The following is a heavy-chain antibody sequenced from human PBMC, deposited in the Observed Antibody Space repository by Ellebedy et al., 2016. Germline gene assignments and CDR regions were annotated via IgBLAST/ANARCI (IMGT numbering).Heavy chain of an antibody. D-gene: IGHD3-10*01. CDR3: ARFDRGIKVRVPC. J-gene: IGHJ4*02. V-gene: IGHV4-39*01. Sequence: SETLSLXXTVYGGSISSSSYYWGWIRQPPGKGLEWIGSIYYSGSTYYNPSLKSRVTISVDTSKNQFSLKLSSVTAADTAVYYCARFDRGIKVRVPCWGQGTLVTVSS. CDR1: GGSISSSSYY. CDR2: IYYSGST.